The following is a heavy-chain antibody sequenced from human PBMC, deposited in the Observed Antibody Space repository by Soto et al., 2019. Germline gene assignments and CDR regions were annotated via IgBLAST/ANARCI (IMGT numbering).Heavy chain of an antibody. CDR1: GGTFSSYA. CDR3: AVPRICSSTSCHPDINHHYGRDV. Sequence: SVKVSGKASGGTFSSYAISWVRQAPGQGLEWMGGIIPIFGTANYAQKFQGRVTITADESTSTAYMELSSLRSEDTAVYYCAVPRICSSTSCHPDINHHYGRDVWCQETTVSVSS. D-gene: IGHD2-2*01. V-gene: IGHV1-69*13. J-gene: IGHJ6*02. CDR2: IIPIFGTA.